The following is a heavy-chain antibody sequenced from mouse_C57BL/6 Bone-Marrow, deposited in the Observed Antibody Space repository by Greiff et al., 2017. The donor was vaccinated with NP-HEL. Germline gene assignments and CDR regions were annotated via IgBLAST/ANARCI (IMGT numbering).Heavy chain of an antibody. CDR1: GYTFTEYT. D-gene: IGHD1-1*01. CDR2: FYPGSGSI. Sequence: VQLQQSGAELVKPGASVKLSCKASGYTFTEYTIHWVKQRSGQGLEWIGWFYPGSGSIKYNEKFKDKATLTAAKSSSTVYMELSRLTSEDSAVYFCARHGKRDYYGSSYLAWFAYWGQGTLVTVSA. CDR3: ARHGKRDYYGSSYLAWFAY. J-gene: IGHJ3*01. V-gene: IGHV1-62-2*01.